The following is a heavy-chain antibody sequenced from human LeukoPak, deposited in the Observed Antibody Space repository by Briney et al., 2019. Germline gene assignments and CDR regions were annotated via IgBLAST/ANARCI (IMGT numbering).Heavy chain of an antibody. CDR3: ARVGYSGYGGTSPPDY. Sequence: GGSLRLSCAACGFTFSSYAMHWVRQAPGKGLEWVAVISYDGSNKYYADSVKGRFTISRDNSKNTLYLQMNSLRAEDTAVYYCARVGYSGYGGTSPPDYWGQGTLVTVSS. CDR1: GFTFSSYA. CDR2: ISYDGSNK. D-gene: IGHD5-12*01. J-gene: IGHJ4*02. V-gene: IGHV3-30*04.